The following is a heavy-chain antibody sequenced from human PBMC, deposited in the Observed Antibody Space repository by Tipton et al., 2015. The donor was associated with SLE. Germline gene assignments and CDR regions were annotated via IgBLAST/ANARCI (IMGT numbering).Heavy chain of an antibody. CDR3: ARGASGWTGKGAFDI. J-gene: IGHJ3*02. V-gene: IGHV4-34*01. CDR2: INHSGST. Sequence: TLSLTCAVYGGSFSGYYWSWIRQPPGKGLEWIGEINHSGSTNYNPSLKSRVTISVDTSKNQFSLKLSSVTAADTAVYYCARGASGWTGKGAFDIWGQGTMVTVSS. D-gene: IGHD6-19*01. CDR1: GGSFSGYY.